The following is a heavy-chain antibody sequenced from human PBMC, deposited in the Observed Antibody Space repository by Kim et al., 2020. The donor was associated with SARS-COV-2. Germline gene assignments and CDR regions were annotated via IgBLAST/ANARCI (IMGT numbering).Heavy chain of an antibody. D-gene: IGHD1-20*01. V-gene: IGHV4-59*13. Sequence: SETLSLTCTVSGGSISSYYWSWIRQPPGKGLEWIGYIYYSGSTNYNPSLKSRVTISVDTSKNQFSLKLSSVTAADTAVYYWARTPSGYNWNDPGYFDYWGQGTLVTVSS. CDR1: GGSISSYY. CDR2: IYYSGST. CDR3: ARTPSGYNWNDPGYFDY. J-gene: IGHJ4*02.